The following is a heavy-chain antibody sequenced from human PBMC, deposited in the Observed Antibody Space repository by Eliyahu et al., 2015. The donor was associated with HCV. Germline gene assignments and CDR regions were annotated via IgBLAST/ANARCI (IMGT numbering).Heavy chain of an antibody. J-gene: IGHJ3*02. CDR1: GFSLSTSGMC. CDR3: ARIRCPRLEWLFDTHPQVDAFDI. CDR2: IDWDDDK. D-gene: IGHD3-3*01. Sequence: QVTLRESGPALVKPTQTLTLTCTFSGFSLSTSGMCVSWIRQPPGKALEWLALIDWDDDKYYSTSLKTRLTISKDTSKNQVVLTMTNMDPVDTATYYCARIRCPRLEWLFDTHPQVDAFDIWGQGTMVTVSS. V-gene: IGHV2-70*01.